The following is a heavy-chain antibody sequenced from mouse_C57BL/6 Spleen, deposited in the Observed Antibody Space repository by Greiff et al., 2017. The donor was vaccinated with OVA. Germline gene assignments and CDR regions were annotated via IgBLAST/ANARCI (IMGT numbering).Heavy chain of an antibody. CDR3: ARLERTVAYLDY. J-gene: IGHJ2*01. V-gene: IGHV1-80*01. Sequence: QVQLQQSGAELVKPGASVKISCKASGYAFSSYWMNWVKQRPGKGLEWIGQIYPGDGDTNYNGKCKGKATLTVDKSSSTAYMQLSSLTSEDSAVYVCARLERTVAYLDYWGQGTTLTVSS. CDR1: GYAFSSYW. CDR2: IYPGDGDT. D-gene: IGHD4-1*01.